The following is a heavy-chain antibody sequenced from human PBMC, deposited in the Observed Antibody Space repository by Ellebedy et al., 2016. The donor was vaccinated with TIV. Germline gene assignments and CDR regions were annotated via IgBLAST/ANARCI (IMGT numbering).Heavy chain of an antibody. CDR1: GGSFSDYY. Sequence: SETLSLXXAVFGGSFSDYYWSWIRQPPGKGLEWIASIHHSGSTYFNPSLKSRVTISVDTSNNHFSLRLNSVTAADTAVYYCVRDKRDYSSSGSSEYWGQGTLVTVSS. CDR2: IHHSGST. V-gene: IGHV4-34*01. CDR3: VRDKRDYSSSGSSEY. D-gene: IGHD3-10*01. J-gene: IGHJ4*01.